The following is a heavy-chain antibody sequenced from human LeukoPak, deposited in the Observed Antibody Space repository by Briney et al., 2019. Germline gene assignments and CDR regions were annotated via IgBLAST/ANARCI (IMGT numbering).Heavy chain of an antibody. Sequence: PSETLSLTCTVSSDSMSDYYWSWIRQPVGKGLEWIGRIFTSGNTKYNPSFQSRVTMSVDTSRKQISLKMTSVTAADTAMYYCATDQPHTASFYAYWGQGTLVTVSS. CDR3: ATDQPHTASFYAY. D-gene: IGHD2/OR15-2a*01. CDR1: SDSMSDYY. J-gene: IGHJ4*02. CDR2: IFTSGNT. V-gene: IGHV4-4*07.